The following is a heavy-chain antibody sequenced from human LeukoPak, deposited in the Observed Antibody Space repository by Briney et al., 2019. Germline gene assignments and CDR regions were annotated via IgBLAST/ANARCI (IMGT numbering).Heavy chain of an antibody. CDR2: INPSGGST. D-gene: IGHD4-17*01. V-gene: IGHV1-46*01. Sequence: ASVKVSCKASGYTFTSYYMHWVRQAPGQGLEWMGIINPSGGSTSYAQKFQGRVTMTRDTSTSTVYMELSSLRSEDTAVYYCARDLGPDYGDDEGYYYYYGMDVWGQGTTVTVSS. CDR1: GYTFTSYY. J-gene: IGHJ6*02. CDR3: ARDLGPDYGDDEGYYYYYGMDV.